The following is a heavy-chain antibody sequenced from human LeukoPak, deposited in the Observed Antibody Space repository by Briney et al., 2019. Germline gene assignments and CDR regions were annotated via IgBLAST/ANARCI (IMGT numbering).Heavy chain of an antibody. CDR3: ARDRTDCSGGSCYRNYYYGMDV. CDR2: ISSSGSTI. D-gene: IGHD2-15*01. V-gene: IGHV3-48*04. Sequence: GGSLRLSCVVSGITLSNYGMSWVRQALGKGLEWVSYISSSGSTIYYADSVKGRFTISRDNAKNSLYLQMNSLRAEDTAVYYCARDRTDCSGGSCYRNYYYGMDVWGQGTTVTVSS. CDR1: GITLSNYG. J-gene: IGHJ6*02.